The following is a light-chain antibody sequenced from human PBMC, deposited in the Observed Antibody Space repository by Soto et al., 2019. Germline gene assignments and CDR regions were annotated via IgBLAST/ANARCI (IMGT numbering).Light chain of an antibody. V-gene: IGLV3-21*04. CDR3: QVWDNASDHPV. J-gene: IGLJ2*01. Sequence: SYELTQPPSVSVAPGKTATISCGGNNIGGRGVHWYQQKPGQAPVVVIYYDTDRPSGIPERFSGSNSGNTATLIINRVEAGDEADYFCQVWDNASDHPVFGGGTKLTVL. CDR1: NIGGRG. CDR2: YDT.